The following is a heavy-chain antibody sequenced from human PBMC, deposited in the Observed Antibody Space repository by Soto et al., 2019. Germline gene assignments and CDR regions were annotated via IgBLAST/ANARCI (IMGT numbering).Heavy chain of an antibody. Sequence: GASVKVSCKSSGGTFSSYAISWVRQAPGQGLEWMGGIIPIFGTANYAQKFQGRVTITADESTSTAYMELSSLRSEDTAVYYCARQFNGGDYDSSGYYYFDYWGQGTLVTVSS. V-gene: IGHV1-69*13. CDR2: IIPIFGTA. CDR3: ARQFNGGDYDSSGYYYFDY. J-gene: IGHJ4*02. CDR1: GGTFSSYA. D-gene: IGHD3-22*01.